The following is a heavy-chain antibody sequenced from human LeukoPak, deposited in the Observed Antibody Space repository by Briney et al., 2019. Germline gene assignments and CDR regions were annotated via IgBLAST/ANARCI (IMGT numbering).Heavy chain of an antibody. J-gene: IGHJ4*02. D-gene: IGHD3-22*01. V-gene: IGHV4-39*01. Sequence: SETLSLTCTVSGGSISSSSYYWGWIRQPPGXXXXXXXXXXXXGSTYYNPSLKSRVTISVDTSKNQFSLNLSSVTAADTAVYYCARLYYDSSGYYQICYFDYWGQGTLVTVSS. CDR2: XXXXGST. CDR1: GGSISSSSYY. CDR3: ARLYYDSSGYYQICYFDY.